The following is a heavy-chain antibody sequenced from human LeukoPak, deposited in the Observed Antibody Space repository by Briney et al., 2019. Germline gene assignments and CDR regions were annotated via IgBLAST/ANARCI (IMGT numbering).Heavy chain of an antibody. J-gene: IGHJ4*02. CDR1: GFTFSRYT. D-gene: IGHD6-19*01. Sequence: GGSLRLSCAASGFTFSRYTMHWVRQAPGKGLEWVAIISYDGSNHYYADSVKGRFTISRDNSKNTLYLQMNSLRAEDTAVYYCARVSPSSGWPVWGQGTLVTVSS. V-gene: IGHV3-30-3*01. CDR2: ISYDGSNH. CDR3: ARVSPSSGWPV.